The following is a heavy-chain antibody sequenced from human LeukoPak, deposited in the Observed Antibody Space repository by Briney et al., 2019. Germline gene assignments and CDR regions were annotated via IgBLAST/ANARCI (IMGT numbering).Heavy chain of an antibody. Sequence: GASVKVSCKASGYIFISYGISWVRQAPGQGLEWMGWISGYSGNTNYAQKLQGRVTMATDTSTSTAYMELRSLRSDDTAVYYCARAWWLRGKERKGYDYWGQGTLVTVSS. CDR3: ARAWWLRGKERKGYDY. D-gene: IGHD5-12*01. CDR2: ISGYSGNT. J-gene: IGHJ4*02. V-gene: IGHV1-18*01. CDR1: GYIFISYG.